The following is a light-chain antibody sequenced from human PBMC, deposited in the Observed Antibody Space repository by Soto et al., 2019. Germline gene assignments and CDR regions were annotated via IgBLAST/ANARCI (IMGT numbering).Light chain of an antibody. CDR2: DVN. CDR3: TSRTTSTTMI. V-gene: IGLV2-14*03. J-gene: IGLJ2*01. CDR1: SSDIGAYNF. Sequence: QSALTQPASVSGSPGQSITISCTGTSSDIGAYNFVSWYQQHPGKAPKLMLYDVNIRPSGVSNRFSGSKSGNTASLTISGLQAEDEADYYCTSRTTSTTMIFDGGTKLTVL.